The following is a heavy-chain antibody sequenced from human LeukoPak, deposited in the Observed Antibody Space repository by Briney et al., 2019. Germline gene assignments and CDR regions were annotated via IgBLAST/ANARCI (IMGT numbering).Heavy chain of an antibody. CDR3: ARILSGYSLWYYYYMDV. V-gene: IGHV4-38-2*02. D-gene: IGHD3-9*01. J-gene: IGHJ6*03. CDR1: GYSINSGYY. Sequence: SETLSLTCTVSGYSINSGYYWCCIRQPPRKVLGWSVSIYHRGSTYYNPSLKSRVTISVDTSKNQFSLKLSSVTAADTAVYYCARILSGYSLWYYYYMDVWGKGTTVTVSS. CDR2: IYHRGST.